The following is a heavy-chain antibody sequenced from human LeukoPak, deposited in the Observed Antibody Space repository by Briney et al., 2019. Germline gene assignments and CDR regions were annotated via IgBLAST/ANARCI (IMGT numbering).Heavy chain of an antibody. V-gene: IGHV3-23*01. D-gene: IGHD3-9*01. CDR2: IGGRDGST. CDR3: AKAGGYDILTGYYRAYYYYGMDV. CDR1: GFTFSSYG. J-gene: IGHJ6*02. Sequence: GGSLRLSCAASGFTFSSYGMSWVRQAPGKGLEWVSAIGGRDGSTYYADSVKGRFTISRDNSKNTLYVQMNSLRAEDTAVYYCAKAGGYDILTGYYRAYYYYGMDVWGQGTTVTVSS.